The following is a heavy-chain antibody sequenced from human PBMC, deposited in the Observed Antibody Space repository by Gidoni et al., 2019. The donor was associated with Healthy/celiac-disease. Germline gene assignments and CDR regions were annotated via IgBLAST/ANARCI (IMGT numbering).Heavy chain of an antibody. CDR3: ARDLGAADPAFDY. D-gene: IGHD6-13*01. V-gene: IGHV4-38-2*02. J-gene: IGHJ4*02. Sequence: QVQLQESGPGLVKPSETLSLTCAVSGYSISSGYYWGWIRQPPGKGLEWIGSIYHSGSTYYNPSLKSRVTISVDTSKNQFSLKLSSVTAADTAVYYCARDLGAADPAFDYWGQGTLVTVSS. CDR1: GYSISSGYY. CDR2: IYHSGST.